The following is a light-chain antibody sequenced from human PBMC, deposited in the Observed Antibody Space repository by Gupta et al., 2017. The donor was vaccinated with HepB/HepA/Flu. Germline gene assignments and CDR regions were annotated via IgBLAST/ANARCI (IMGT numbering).Light chain of an antibody. Sequence: EIVLTQSPGTLSLSPGERATLSCRASQSISSFLAWYQQTPGQAPRLLIYGASNRATGIPVRFSGSGSGTDFTLTISNLEPEDFAVYYCQQRYNWPLTFGGGTKVEIK. J-gene: IGKJ4*01. CDR1: QSISSF. V-gene: IGKV3-11*01. CDR2: GAS. CDR3: QQRYNWPLT.